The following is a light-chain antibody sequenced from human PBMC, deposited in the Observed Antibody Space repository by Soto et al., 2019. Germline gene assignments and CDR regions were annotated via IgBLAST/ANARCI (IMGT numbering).Light chain of an antibody. V-gene: IGKV3-20*01. J-gene: IGKJ1*01. Sequence: EIVITQSPGTLSVSPGERAKLSCRASQSVSSYLAWYQQKPGQAPRLLIYGASNRATGIPDRFSGSASGTDFTLTISRLEPEDFAVYYCQQYGSSGTFGQGTKVDIK. CDR2: GAS. CDR3: QQYGSSGT. CDR1: QSVSSY.